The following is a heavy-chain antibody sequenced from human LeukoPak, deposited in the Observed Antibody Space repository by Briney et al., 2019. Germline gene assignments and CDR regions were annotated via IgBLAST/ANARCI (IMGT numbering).Heavy chain of an antibody. J-gene: IGHJ4*02. Sequence: GESLRLSCATSGFTFSTYGMHWVRQAPGKGLEWVAFIGYDGSEIHYADSVKGRSTISRDNSKNTVHLQMGGLRGEDTAVYYCAKRGKDSPGYYNYFDSWGQGTLVTVSS. CDR1: GFTFSTYG. D-gene: IGHD3-22*01. V-gene: IGHV3-30*02. CDR3: AKRGKDSPGYYNYFDS. CDR2: IGYDGSEI.